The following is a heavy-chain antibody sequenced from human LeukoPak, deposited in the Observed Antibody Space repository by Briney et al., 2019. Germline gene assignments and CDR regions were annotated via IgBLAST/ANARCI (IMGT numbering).Heavy chain of an antibody. CDR2: IYYSGST. D-gene: IGHD2-15*01. Sequence: PSETLSLTCTVSGGSISSSSYYWGWMRQPPGKGLEWIGSIYYSGSTYYNPSLKSRVTISVDTSKNQFSLKLSSVTAADTAVYYCARVLTGYDAFDIWGQGTMVTVSS. CDR3: ARVLTGYDAFDI. J-gene: IGHJ3*02. V-gene: IGHV4-39*07. CDR1: GGSISSSSYY.